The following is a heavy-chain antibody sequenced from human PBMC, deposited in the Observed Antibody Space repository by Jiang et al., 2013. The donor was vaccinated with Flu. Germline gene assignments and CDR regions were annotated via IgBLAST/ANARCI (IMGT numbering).Heavy chain of an antibody. J-gene: IGHJ3*01. V-gene: IGHV3-33*06. D-gene: IGHD4-17*01. CDR2: IWYDGGET. CDR1: GFKFNNYG. Sequence: QLLESGGGVVQPGKSLRLSCAASGFKFNNYGMHWVRQAPGKGLEWVSMIWYDGGETEYIDSVKGRFTISRDNSESTLYLHMSSLRVEDTAIYYCAKDRGYGDPPDASDVWGRGTLVTVSS. CDR3: AKDRGYGDPPDASDV.